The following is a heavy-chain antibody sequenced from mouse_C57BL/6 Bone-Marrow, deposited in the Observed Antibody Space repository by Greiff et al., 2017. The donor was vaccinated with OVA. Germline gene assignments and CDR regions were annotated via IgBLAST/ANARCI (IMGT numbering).Heavy chain of an antibody. J-gene: IGHJ2*01. V-gene: IGHV1-53*01. CDR1: GYTFTSYW. D-gene: IGHD1-1*01. CDR3: ARRGYGSSYEDDY. Sequence: QVPLQQPGTELVKPVSSVTLSCQSSGYTFTSYWLPFVKPRPGPGLSWIGNINPSNGGTNYNEKFKSKATLTVDKSSSTAYMQLSSLTSEDSAVYYCARRGYGSSYEDDYWGQGTTLTVSS. CDR2: INPSNGGT.